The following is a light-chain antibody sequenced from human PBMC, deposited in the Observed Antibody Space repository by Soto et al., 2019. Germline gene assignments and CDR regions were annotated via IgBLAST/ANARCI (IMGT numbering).Light chain of an antibody. CDR2: GAS. J-gene: IGKJ5*01. Sequence: EIVLTQSPVTLSLSPGEGSTLFCVTSQSLTRNLAWYQQKPGQAPRLLIYGASTRATGIPARFSGSGSGTEFTLTISSLQSEDFAVYYCQQYNNWPPITFGQGTRLEIK. V-gene: IGKV3-15*01. CDR1: QSLTRN. CDR3: QQYNNWPPIT.